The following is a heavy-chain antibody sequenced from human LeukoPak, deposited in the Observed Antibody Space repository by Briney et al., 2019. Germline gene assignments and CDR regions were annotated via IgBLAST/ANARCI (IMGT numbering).Heavy chain of an antibody. Sequence: GESLKISCKGSGYSFTSYWIGWVGQMPGKGLEWKGIIYPGDSDTRYSPSFQGQVTISADKSISTAYLQWSSLKASDTAMYYCARRGSYYYDSSGYYFDYWGQGTLVTVSS. V-gene: IGHV5-51*01. J-gene: IGHJ4*02. CDR2: IYPGDSDT. CDR3: ARRGSYYYDSSGYYFDY. D-gene: IGHD3-22*01. CDR1: GYSFTSYW.